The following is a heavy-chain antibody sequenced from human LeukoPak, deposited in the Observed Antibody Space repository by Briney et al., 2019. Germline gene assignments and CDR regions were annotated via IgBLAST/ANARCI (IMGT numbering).Heavy chain of an antibody. CDR1: GFTFSSYA. CDR3: AELGITMIGGV. J-gene: IGHJ6*04. D-gene: IGHD3-10*02. Sequence: PGGSLRLSCAASGFTFSSYAMNWVRQAPGKGLEWVSGINSSGGGTYYADSVKGRFTISRDNAKNSLYLRMNSLRAEDTAVYYCAELGITMIGGVWGKGTTVTISS. V-gene: IGHV3-23*01. CDR2: INSSGGGT.